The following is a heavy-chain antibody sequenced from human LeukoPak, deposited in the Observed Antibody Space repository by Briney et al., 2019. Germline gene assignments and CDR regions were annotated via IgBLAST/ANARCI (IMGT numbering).Heavy chain of an antibody. J-gene: IGHJ3*02. CDR2: INPSGGST. CDR1: GYTFTSYY. Sequence: ASVTVSCKASGYTFTSYYKHWVRQAPGQGLEWMGIINPSGGSTSYAQKFQGRVTMTRDTSTSTVYMELSSLRSEDTAVYYCARSGVLDSTPGAFDIWGQGTMVTVSS. V-gene: IGHV1-46*01. D-gene: IGHD3/OR15-3a*01. CDR3: ARSGVLDSTPGAFDI.